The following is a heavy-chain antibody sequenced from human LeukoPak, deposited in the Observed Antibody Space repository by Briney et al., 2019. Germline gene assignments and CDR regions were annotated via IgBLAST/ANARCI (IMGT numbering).Heavy chain of an antibody. V-gene: IGHV1-18*01. CDR3: ARDGEYYDILTGYTFFDY. Sequence: ASVKVSCKASGYTFTSYGISWVRQAPGQGLEWMGWISAYNGNTNYAQKLQGRVTMTTDTSTSTAYMELRSLGSDDTAVYYCARDGEYYDILTGYTFFDYWGQGALVTVSS. CDR1: GYTFTSYG. D-gene: IGHD3-9*01. J-gene: IGHJ4*02. CDR2: ISAYNGNT.